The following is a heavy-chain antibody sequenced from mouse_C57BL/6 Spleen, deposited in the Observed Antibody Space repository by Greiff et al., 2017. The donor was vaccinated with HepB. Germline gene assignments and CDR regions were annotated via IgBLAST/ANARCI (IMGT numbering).Heavy chain of an antibody. CDR1: GYTFTSYW. CDR2: IHPNSGST. D-gene: IGHD2-5*01. J-gene: IGHJ4*01. Sequence: VQLQQPGAELVKPGASVKLSCKASGYTFTSYWMHWVKQRPGQGLEWIGMIHPNSGSTNYNEKFKSKATLTVDKSSSTAYMQLSSLTSEDSAVYYCAISYYSNPSSMDYWGQGTSVTVSS. CDR3: AISYYSNPSSMDY. V-gene: IGHV1-64*01.